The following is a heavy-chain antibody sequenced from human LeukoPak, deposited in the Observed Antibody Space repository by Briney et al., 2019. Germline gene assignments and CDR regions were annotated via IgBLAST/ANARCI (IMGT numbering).Heavy chain of an antibody. V-gene: IGHV3-66*01. D-gene: IGHD5-18*01. Sequence: GGSLRLSCAASGFTVSSNYMSWVRQAPGKGLEWVPVIYSGGTTYYADSVKGRFTISSDNSKNTLHLQMNSLRAEDAAVYYCARDQYSYAHAAHWGQGTLVTVSS. CDR3: ARDQYSYAHAAH. CDR1: GFTVSSNY. CDR2: IYSGGTT. J-gene: IGHJ4*02.